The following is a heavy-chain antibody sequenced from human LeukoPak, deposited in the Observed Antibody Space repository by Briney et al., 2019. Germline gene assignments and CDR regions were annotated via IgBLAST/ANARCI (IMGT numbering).Heavy chain of an antibody. CDR1: GFTFSDFY. J-gene: IGHJ4*02. CDR2: ISSSSSSV. CDR3: ARPPYNSGWYYFDY. V-gene: IGHV3-11*04. D-gene: IGHD6-19*01. Sequence: GGSLRLSCVASGFTFSDFYMSWIRQAPGKGLEWVSYISSSSSSVYYADSEKGRFPISRDNAKNSLYLQMNSLRAGDTAVYYCARPPYNSGWYYFDYWGQGTLVTVSS.